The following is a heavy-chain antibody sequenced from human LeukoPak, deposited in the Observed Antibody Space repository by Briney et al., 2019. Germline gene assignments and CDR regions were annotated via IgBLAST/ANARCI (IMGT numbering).Heavy chain of an antibody. CDR3: ANLHYDILTGYIYYFDY. V-gene: IGHV3-23*01. CDR1: GFTFSTYG. CDR2: ISGSGAST. Sequence: GGTLRLSCAASGFTFSTYGMSWVRRAPGKGLEWVSSISGSGASTYYADSVKGRFTISRDNSKNTLYLQMNSLRAEDTAVYYCANLHYDILTGYIYYFDYWGQGTLVTVSS. D-gene: IGHD3-9*01. J-gene: IGHJ4*02.